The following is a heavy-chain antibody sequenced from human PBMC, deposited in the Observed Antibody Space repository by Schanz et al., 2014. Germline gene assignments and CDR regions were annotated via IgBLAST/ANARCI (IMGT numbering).Heavy chain of an antibody. CDR3: AASSGWHPSTDY. J-gene: IGHJ4*02. D-gene: IGHD6-19*01. CDR2: INWSDGGST. CDR1: GFGFSSYS. V-gene: IGHV3-20*04. Sequence: EVQLVESGGGLVKPGGSLRLSCAASGFGFSSYSMSWVRQVPGKGLEWVSRINWSDGGSTGYADSVRGRFTISRDNAKNSLYLQMNSLRAEDTAVYYCAASSGWHPSTDYWGQGTLVTVSS.